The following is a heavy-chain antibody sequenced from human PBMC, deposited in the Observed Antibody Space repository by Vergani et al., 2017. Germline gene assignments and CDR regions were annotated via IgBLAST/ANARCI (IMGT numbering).Heavy chain of an antibody. D-gene: IGHD5-12*01. J-gene: IGHJ4*02. CDR2: IIPILGIA. Sequence: QVQLVQSGAEVKKPGSSVKVSCKASGGTFSSYTISWVRQAPGQGLEWMGRIIPILGIANYAQKFQGRVMITADKSTSTAYMELSSLRSEDTAVYYCTTDDGVVATIHHDYWGQGTLVTVSS. CDR1: GGTFSSYT. V-gene: IGHV1-69*08. CDR3: TTDDGVVATIHHDY.